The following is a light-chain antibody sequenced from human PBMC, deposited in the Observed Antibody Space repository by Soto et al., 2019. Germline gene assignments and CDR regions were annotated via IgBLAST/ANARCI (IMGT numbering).Light chain of an antibody. CDR1: QSVTNNF. V-gene: IGKV3-20*01. CDR3: KQYGSPLFT. Sequence: IVLTQSPGTLSLSPGERATLSCGASQSVTNNFLAWYQQKPGQAPRLLIYGASSRATGVPDRFSGSGSGTDFTLTISRLEPCEVAVYYCKQYGSPLFTFCPGTNLDIK. J-gene: IGKJ3*01. CDR2: GAS.